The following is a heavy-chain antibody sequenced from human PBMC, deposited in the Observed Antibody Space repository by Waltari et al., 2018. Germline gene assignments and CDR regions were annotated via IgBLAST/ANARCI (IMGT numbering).Heavy chain of an antibody. V-gene: IGHV4-34*01. CDR2: INHSGST. J-gene: IGHJ5*02. CDR3: ARDPFPTYYYDSSGPEWFDP. D-gene: IGHD3-22*01. Sequence: QVQLQQWGAGLLKPSETLSLPCSVYGGSFSGYYWSWIRQPPGKGLEWIGEINHSGSTNYNPSLKSRVTISVDTSKNQFSLKLSSVTAADTAVYYCARDPFPTYYYDSSGPEWFDPWGQGTLVTVSS. CDR1: GGSFSGYY.